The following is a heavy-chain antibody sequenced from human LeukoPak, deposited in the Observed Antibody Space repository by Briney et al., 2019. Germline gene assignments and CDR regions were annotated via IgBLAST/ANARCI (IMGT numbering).Heavy chain of an antibody. D-gene: IGHD3-10*01. CDR2: IYSGGST. V-gene: IGHV3-66*02. Sequence: PGGSLKLSCAASGFTVSSNYMSWVRQAPGKGLEWVSVIYSGGSTYYADSVKGRFTISRDNSKNTLYLQMNSLRAEDTAVYYCARAQRKGNDAFDIWGQGTMVTVSS. CDR3: ARAQRKGNDAFDI. CDR1: GFTVSSNY. J-gene: IGHJ3*02.